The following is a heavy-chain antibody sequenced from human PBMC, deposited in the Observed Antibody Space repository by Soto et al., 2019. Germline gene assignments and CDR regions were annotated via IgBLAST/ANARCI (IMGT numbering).Heavy chain of an antibody. D-gene: IGHD3-10*01. CDR3: GRGYYGAWSSYAEAFDI. CDR2: IYHGGST. V-gene: IGHV4-30-2*01. J-gene: IGHJ3*02. Sequence: SETLSLTCVVSGDSISSGGYSWSWIRQPPGKGLEWIGYIYHGGSTYYNPSLKSRVTISVDRSKNQFSLKLSSVTAADTALYYCGRGYYGAWSSYAEAFDIWGQGTMVTVSS. CDR1: GDSISSGGYS.